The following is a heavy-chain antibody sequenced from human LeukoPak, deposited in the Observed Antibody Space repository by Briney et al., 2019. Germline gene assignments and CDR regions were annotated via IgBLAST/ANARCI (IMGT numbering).Heavy chain of an antibody. CDR2: ISYDGSNK. D-gene: IGHD6-13*01. J-gene: IGHJ4*02. V-gene: IGHV3-30-3*01. CDR3: ARDSPGAAAGSFDY. CDR1: GFTFSSYA. Sequence: GRSLRLSCAASGFTFSSYAMHWVRQAPGKGLEWVAVISYDGSNKYYADSVKGRFTISRDNSKNTLYLQMNSLRAEDTAVYYCARDSPGAAAGSFDYWGQGTLVTVSS.